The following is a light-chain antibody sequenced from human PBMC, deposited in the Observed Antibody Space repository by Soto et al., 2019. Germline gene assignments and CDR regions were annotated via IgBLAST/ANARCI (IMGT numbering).Light chain of an antibody. CDR1: QSLVYSDGNAY. V-gene: IGKV2-30*01. CDR3: MQGTHWPYT. CDR2: KVF. J-gene: IGKJ2*01. Sequence: DVVMTQSPLSMPVTLGQPASISCRSIQSLVYSDGNAYLSWFQQRPGQSPRRLIYKVFNRDSGVPDRFSGSGSGTDFTLKISRVEAEDVGVYYCMQGTHWPYTFGQGTKLEIK.